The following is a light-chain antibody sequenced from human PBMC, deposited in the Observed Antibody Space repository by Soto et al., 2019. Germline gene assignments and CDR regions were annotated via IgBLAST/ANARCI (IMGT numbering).Light chain of an antibody. CDR1: SSNIGRNT. J-gene: IGLJ3*02. Sequence: QSVLTQPPSASGTPGQRVTISCSGSSSNIGRNTVNWYQELPGTAPKLLIYGNDQRPSGVPDRFSGSKSGTSASLAISGLQSEYEADYYCAAWDDSLNGPVFGGGTKLTVL. V-gene: IGLV1-44*01. CDR3: AAWDDSLNGPV. CDR2: GND.